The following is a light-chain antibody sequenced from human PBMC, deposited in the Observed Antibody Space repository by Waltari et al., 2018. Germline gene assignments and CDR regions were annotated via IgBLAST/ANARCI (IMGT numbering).Light chain of an antibody. J-gene: IGKJ1*01. CDR1: QSPLYTSTNKDY. Sequence: DIVMTQSPHPLAVSLCERATISCKSSQSPLYTSTNKDYLARYQQKSGQPTLLLMSWASTRQSGVPDRFSGSGSETDFTLTISGLQAEDVAVYYCQQFYSRPWTFGQGTKVEI. V-gene: IGKV4-1*01. CDR2: WAS. CDR3: QQFYSRPWT.